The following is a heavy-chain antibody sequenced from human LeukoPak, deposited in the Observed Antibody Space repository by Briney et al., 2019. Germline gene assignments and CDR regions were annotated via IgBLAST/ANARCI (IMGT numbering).Heavy chain of an antibody. CDR3: ARQPGPYYYYYMDV. J-gene: IGHJ6*03. CDR1: GGSISSSSYY. V-gene: IGHV4-39*01. D-gene: IGHD2-8*02. Sequence: SETLSLTCTVSGGSISSSSYYWGWIRQPPGKGLEWIGSIYYSGSTYYNPSLKSRVTISVDTSKNQFSLKLSSVTAADTAVYYCARQPGPYYYYYMDVWGKGTTVTVSS. CDR2: IYYSGST.